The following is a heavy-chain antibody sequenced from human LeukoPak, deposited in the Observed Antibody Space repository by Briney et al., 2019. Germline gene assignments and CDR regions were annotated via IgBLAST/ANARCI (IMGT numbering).Heavy chain of an antibody. J-gene: IGHJ6*03. Sequence: PSETLSLTCTVSGGSISSGSYYWSWIRQPAGKGLEWIGRIYTSGSTNYNPSLKSRVTISVDTSKNQFSLKLSSVTAADTAVYYCARGRVIIRYYYYYYMDVWGKGTTVTVSS. CDR2: IYTSGST. CDR1: GGSISSGSYY. CDR3: ARGRVIIRYYYYYYMDV. V-gene: IGHV4-61*02. D-gene: IGHD3-9*01.